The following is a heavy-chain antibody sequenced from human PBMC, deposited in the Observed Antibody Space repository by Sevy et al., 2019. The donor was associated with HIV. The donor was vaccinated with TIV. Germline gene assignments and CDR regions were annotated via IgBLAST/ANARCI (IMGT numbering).Heavy chain of an antibody. V-gene: IGHV4-39*01. CDR3: ARHGGIAVATLDY. J-gene: IGHJ4*02. CDR2: IYYSGST. CDR1: GGSISSTTYY. Sequence: SEILSLTCTVSGGSISSTTYYWGWIRQPPGKGLEWIASIYYSGSTYYNVSLESRVTISVDMSENQFSLRLSSVTAADTAVYYCARHGGIAVATLDYWGQGTLVTVSS. D-gene: IGHD6-19*01.